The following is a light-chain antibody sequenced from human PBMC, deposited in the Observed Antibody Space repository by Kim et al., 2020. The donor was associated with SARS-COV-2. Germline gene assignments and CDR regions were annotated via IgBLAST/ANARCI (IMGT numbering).Light chain of an antibody. Sequence: SPGERATLTGRASQSVRSNLVWYQQKPGQAPRLLIYGASTRATGVPARFSGSGSGAEFTLTISSLQSEDFAVYYCQHYNNWPHAFGGGTKVDIK. J-gene: IGKJ4*01. CDR1: QSVRSN. CDR3: QHYNNWPHA. V-gene: IGKV3-15*01. CDR2: GAS.